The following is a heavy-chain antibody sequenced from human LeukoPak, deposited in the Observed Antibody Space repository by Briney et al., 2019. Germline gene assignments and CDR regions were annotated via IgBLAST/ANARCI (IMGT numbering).Heavy chain of an antibody. Sequence: GGSLRLSCAASGFTFSSYNMNWVRQAPGKGLEWVSSISSSSYIYYADSLKGRFTISRDNAKNSLFLQMNSLRAEDTAVYYCARNLNSWFDPWGQGTLVTVSS. CDR1: GFTFSSYN. D-gene: IGHD3-9*01. CDR2: ISSSSYI. V-gene: IGHV3-21*01. J-gene: IGHJ5*02. CDR3: ARNLNSWFDP.